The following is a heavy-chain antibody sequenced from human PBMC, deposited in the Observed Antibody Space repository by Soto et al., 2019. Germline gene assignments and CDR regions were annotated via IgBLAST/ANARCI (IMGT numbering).Heavy chain of an antibody. D-gene: IGHD3-10*01. Sequence: SETLSLPRTVSGDSITSYYWSWVRQPPGEGLEWIGYMSYSGSTNYNPSLKSRVTISLDTSKNQFSLKLSSVTAADTAVYYCARRVKSGSGRRPAYYFDYWGQGSLVTVSS. V-gene: IGHV4-59*01. CDR1: GDSITSYY. CDR3: ARRVKSGSGRRPAYYFDY. J-gene: IGHJ4*02. CDR2: MSYSGST.